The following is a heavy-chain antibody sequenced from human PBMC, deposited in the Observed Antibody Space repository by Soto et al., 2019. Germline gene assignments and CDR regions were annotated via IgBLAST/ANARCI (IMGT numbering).Heavy chain of an antibody. CDR3: ARQDSYDILTGPDY. CDR1: GYSFTSYW. D-gene: IGHD3-9*01. CDR2: IDPSDSYT. Sequence: GESLKISCKGSGYSFTSYWISWVRQMPGKGLEWMGRIDPSDSYTNYSPSFQGHVTISADKSISTAYLQWSSLKASDTAMYYCARQDSYDILTGPDYWGQGTLVTSPQ. J-gene: IGHJ4*02. V-gene: IGHV5-10-1*01.